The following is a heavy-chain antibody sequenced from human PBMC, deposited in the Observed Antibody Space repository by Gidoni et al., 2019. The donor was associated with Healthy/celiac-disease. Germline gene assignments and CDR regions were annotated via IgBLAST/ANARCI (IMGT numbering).Heavy chain of an antibody. Sequence: QVQLQESGPGLVKPSETLSLTCTVSGGSVSSGSYYWSWIRQPPGKGLEWIGYIYYSGSTNYNPSLKSRVTISVDTSKNQFSLKLSSVTAADTAVYYCAREGVVGATTVGPFDYWGQGTLVTVSS. CDR2: IYYSGST. CDR3: AREGVVGATTVGPFDY. CDR1: GGSVSSGSYY. J-gene: IGHJ4*02. D-gene: IGHD1-26*01. V-gene: IGHV4-61*01.